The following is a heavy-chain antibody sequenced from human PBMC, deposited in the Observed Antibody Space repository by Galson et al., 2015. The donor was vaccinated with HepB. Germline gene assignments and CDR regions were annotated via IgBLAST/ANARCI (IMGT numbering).Heavy chain of an antibody. CDR3: ASLGGILFRDWFDP. D-gene: IGHD3-10*01. CDR1: GGTFSSYA. CDR2: IIPIFGTA. V-gene: IGHV1-69*13. Sequence: SVKVSCKASGGTFSSYAISWVRQAPGQGLEWMGGIIPIFGTANYAQKFQGRVTITADESTSTAYMELSSLRSEDTAVYYCASLGGILFRDWFDPWGQGTLVTVSS. J-gene: IGHJ5*02.